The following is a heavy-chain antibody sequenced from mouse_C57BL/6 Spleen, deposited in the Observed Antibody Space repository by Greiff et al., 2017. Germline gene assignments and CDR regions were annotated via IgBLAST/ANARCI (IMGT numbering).Heavy chain of an antibody. Sequence: EVKLVESGPGLVKPSQSLSLTCSVTGYSITSGYYWNWIRQFPGNKLEWMGYISYDGRNNYNPSLKNRISITRDTTKNQFLLKLNSVTTEDTATHYCAREAMMMTTGFAYGGQGTLGTVSA. J-gene: IGHJ3*01. D-gene: IGHD2-4*01. V-gene: IGHV3-6*01. CDR3: AREAMMMTTGFAY. CDR1: GYSITSGYY. CDR2: ISYDGRN.